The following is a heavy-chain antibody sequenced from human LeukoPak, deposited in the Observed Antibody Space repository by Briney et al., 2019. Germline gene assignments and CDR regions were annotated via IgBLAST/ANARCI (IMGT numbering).Heavy chain of an antibody. D-gene: IGHD3-22*01. CDR1: GYTFTSYD. J-gene: IGHJ4*02. Sequence: EASVKVSCKASGYTFTSYDINWVRQATGQGLEWMGWINPNSGGTNYAQKFQGRVTMTRDTSISTAYMELSRLRSDDTAVYYCARGNYDSSGYLLDWGQGTLVTVSS. CDR2: INPNSGGT. V-gene: IGHV1-2*02. CDR3: ARGNYDSSGYLLD.